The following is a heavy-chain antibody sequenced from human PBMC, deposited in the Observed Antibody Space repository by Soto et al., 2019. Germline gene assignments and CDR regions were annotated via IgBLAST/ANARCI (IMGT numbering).Heavy chain of an antibody. CDR2: ITDTGGDT. Sequence: GGSLRLSCAASGFTFSSYAMSWVRQAPGEGLEWVSTITDTGGDTKYADSVRGRFTMSRDNSKKTLYLQMNSLRVEDSALYYCARGSTDSYPGSRIFDFWGRGTLVTVSS. D-gene: IGHD3-10*01. J-gene: IGHJ4*02. V-gene: IGHV3-23*01. CDR3: ARGSTDSYPGSRIFDF. CDR1: GFTFSSYA.